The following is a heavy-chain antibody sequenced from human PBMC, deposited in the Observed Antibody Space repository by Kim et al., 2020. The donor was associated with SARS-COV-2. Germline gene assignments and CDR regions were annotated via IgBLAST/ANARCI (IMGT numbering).Heavy chain of an antibody. J-gene: IGHJ6*01. V-gene: IGHV3-7*01. Sequence: GGSLRLSCAASGFTFSIYWMSWVRQAPGKGLEWVANIKQDGSEKYYVDSVKGRFTISRDNAKNSLYLQMNSLRAEDTAGYYCARDPGIAAATTYYYYYG. CDR1: GFTFSIYW. D-gene: IGHD6-13*01. CDR2: IKQDGSEK. CDR3: ARDPGIAAATTYYYYYG.